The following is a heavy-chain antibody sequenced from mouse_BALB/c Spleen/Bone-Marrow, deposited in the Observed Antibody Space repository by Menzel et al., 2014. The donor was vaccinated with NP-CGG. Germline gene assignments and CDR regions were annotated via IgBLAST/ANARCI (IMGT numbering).Heavy chain of an antibody. CDR2: IHPSDSET. J-gene: IGHJ2*01. CDR3: ARRERTGMNY. CDR1: GYFFTSYW. D-gene: IGHD4-1*01. Sequence: QVQLQQSGAELVRPGASVKLSCKASGYFFTSYWMNWVKQRPGQGLEWIGMIHPSDSETRLNQRFKDKATLTVDKSSSAAFMQLSSPTSEDAEDYYCARRERTGMNYWGQGTTLTVSS. V-gene: IGHV1S82*01.